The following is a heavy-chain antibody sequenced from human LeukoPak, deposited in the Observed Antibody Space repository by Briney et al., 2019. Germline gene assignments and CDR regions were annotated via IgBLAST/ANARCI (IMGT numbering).Heavy chain of an antibody. CDR1: GYTFTGYY. CDR2: INPSGGST. Sequence: ASVKVSCKASGYTFTGYYMHWVRQAPGQGLEWMGIINPSGGSTSYAQKFQGRVTMTRDMSTSTVYMELSSLRSEDTAVYYCARIGYYDAFDIWGQGTMVTVSS. CDR3: ARIGYYDAFDI. D-gene: IGHD1-26*01. J-gene: IGHJ3*02. V-gene: IGHV1-46*01.